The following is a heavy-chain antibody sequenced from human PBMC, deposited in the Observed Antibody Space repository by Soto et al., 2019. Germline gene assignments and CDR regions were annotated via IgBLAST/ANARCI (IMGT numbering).Heavy chain of an antibody. CDR2: INAGNGNT. D-gene: IGHD1-26*01. CDR1: GHTFTSYA. Sequence: GASVKVSCKASGHTFTSYAMHWVRQAPGQRLEWMGWINAGNGNTKYSQKFQGRVTITRDTSASTAYMELSSLRIEDTGVYYCARSWNKVGAAFAIGYFDFWGLGTLVTVSS. V-gene: IGHV1-3*01. J-gene: IGHJ4*02. CDR3: ARSWNKVGAAFAIGYFDF.